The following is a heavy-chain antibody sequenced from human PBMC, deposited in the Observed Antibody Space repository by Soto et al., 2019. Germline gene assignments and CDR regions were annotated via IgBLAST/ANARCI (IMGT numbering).Heavy chain of an antibody. CDR3: ARCEIEGRGNYVWGSYRYDY. Sequence: SETLSLTCTVSGGSISSSSYYWGWIRQPPGKGLEWIGSIYYSGSTYYNPSLKSRVTISVDTSKNQFSLKLSSVTAADTAVYYCARCEIEGRGNYVWGSYRYDYWGQGTLVTVSS. V-gene: IGHV4-39*01. J-gene: IGHJ4*02. CDR1: GGSISSSSYY. D-gene: IGHD3-16*02. CDR2: IYYSGST.